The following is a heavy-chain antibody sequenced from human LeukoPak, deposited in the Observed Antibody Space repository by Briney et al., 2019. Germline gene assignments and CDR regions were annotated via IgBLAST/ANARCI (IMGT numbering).Heavy chain of an antibody. Sequence: GGSLRLSCAASGLTFSSYAMNWVRQTPGKGLEWVSGISGSGDSTYYADSVKGRFTISRDNSKNTLYLQMSSLRAEDTAVFYCARSQDYSTYIFHYWGQGTLVTVSS. CDR3: ARSQDYSTYIFHY. D-gene: IGHD4-11*01. J-gene: IGHJ4*02. CDR1: GLTFSSYA. CDR2: ISGSGDST. V-gene: IGHV3-23*01.